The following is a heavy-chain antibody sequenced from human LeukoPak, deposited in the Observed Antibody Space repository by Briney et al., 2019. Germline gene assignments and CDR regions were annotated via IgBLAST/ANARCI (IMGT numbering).Heavy chain of an antibody. D-gene: IGHD3-22*01. V-gene: IGHV4-4*07. CDR3: ARSYDSSGYYYDP. J-gene: IGHJ5*02. Sequence: SETLSLTCTVSGGSISSYYWSWIRQPAGKGLEWIGRICTSGSTNYNPSLKSRVTISVDKSKNQFSLKLSSVTAADTAVYHCARSYDSSGYYYDPWGQGTLVTVSS. CDR1: GGSISSYY. CDR2: ICTSGST.